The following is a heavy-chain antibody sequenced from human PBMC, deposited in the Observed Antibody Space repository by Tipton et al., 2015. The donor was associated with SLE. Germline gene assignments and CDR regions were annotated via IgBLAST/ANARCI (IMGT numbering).Heavy chain of an antibody. CDR3: ARDWPRTTHPWFGP. J-gene: IGHJ5*02. V-gene: IGHV4-59*12. Sequence: TLSLTCTVSDDSITTDYWTWIRQPPGKGLEYIGYVSYSGVTNSNPSLQSRVTMSIDASKKQVSLRLSSVTAADTAVYYCARDWPRTTHPWFGPWGQGNLVTVSS. D-gene: IGHD4-11*01. CDR2: VSYSGVT. CDR1: DDSITTDY.